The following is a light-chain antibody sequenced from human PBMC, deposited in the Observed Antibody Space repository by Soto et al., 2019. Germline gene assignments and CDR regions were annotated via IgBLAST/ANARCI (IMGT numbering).Light chain of an antibody. CDR1: QSVSSF. Sequence: EIVLTQSPATLSLSPGERATLSCRASQSVSSFLAWYQQKPGQAPRLLIYDASNRATGIPARFSGSGSGTDFTLTISSLAPEDFAVYYCQQRSTWPLTFGGGPKVPIK. CDR3: QQRSTWPLT. V-gene: IGKV3-11*01. CDR2: DAS. J-gene: IGKJ4*01.